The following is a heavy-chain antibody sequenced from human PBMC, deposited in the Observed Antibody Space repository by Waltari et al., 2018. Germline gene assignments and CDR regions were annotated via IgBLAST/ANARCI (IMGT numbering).Heavy chain of an antibody. J-gene: IGHJ4*02. Sequence: QVQLVESGGGVVQPGRSLRLSCAASGFTFSRYGMHWVRQAPGKGLEWVAVIWYDGSNKYYADSVKGRFTISRDNSKNTLYLQMNSLRAEDTAMYYCAKEKGEPTPFDYWGQGTLVTVSS. CDR3: AKEKGEPTPFDY. V-gene: IGHV3-30*18. CDR1: GFTFSRYG. CDR2: IWYDGSNK. D-gene: IGHD3-16*01.